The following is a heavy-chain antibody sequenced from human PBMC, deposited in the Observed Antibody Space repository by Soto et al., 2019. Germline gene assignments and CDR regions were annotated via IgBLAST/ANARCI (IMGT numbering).Heavy chain of an antibody. V-gene: IGHV4-34*01. Sequence: PSATLSLTCAVYGGSFSGYYWSWIRQPPGKGLEWIGEINHSGSTNYNPSLKSRVTISVDTSKNQFSLKLSSVTAADTAVYYCARCGSAAAGKKFDERGQGALVTLYS. CDR2: INHSGST. D-gene: IGHD6-13*01. CDR1: GGSFSGYY. CDR3: ARCGSAAAGKKFDE. J-gene: IGHJ4*02.